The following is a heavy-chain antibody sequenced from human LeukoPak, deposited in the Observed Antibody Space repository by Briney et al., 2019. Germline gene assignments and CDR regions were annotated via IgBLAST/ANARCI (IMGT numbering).Heavy chain of an antibody. D-gene: IGHD2-15*01. CDR1: GGSISSGGYS. CDR2: IYHSGST. J-gene: IGHJ3*02. V-gene: IGHV4-30-2*01. Sequence: SQTLSLTCAVSGGSISSGGYSWSWIRQPPGKGLEWIGYIYHSGSTYYNPSLKSRVTISVDRSKNQFSLKLCSVTAADTAVYYCAREVLGAFDIWGQGTMVTVSS. CDR3: AREVLGAFDI.